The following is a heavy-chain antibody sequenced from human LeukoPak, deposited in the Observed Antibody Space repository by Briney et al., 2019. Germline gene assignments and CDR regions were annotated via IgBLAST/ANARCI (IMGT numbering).Heavy chain of an antibody. CDR2: ISGSGGST. CDR3: AKDCSGWYKSDAFDI. Sequence: GGSLRLSCAASGFTFSSYAMSWVRQAPGKGLEWVSAISGSGGSTYYADSVKGRSTISRDNSKNTLYLQMNSLRAEDTAVYYCAKDCSGWYKSDAFDIWGQGTMVTVSS. CDR1: GFTFSSYA. D-gene: IGHD6-19*01. V-gene: IGHV3-23*01. J-gene: IGHJ3*02.